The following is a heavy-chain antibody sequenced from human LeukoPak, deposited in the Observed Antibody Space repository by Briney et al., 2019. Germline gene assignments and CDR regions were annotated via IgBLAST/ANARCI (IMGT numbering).Heavy chain of an antibody. CDR2: IKPNSGGT. Sequence: ASVKVSCKASGYTFTGYYMHWVRQAPGQGLEWMGWIKPNSGGTNYAQKFQGRVTMTRDTSISTAYMEPSRLTSDDTAVYYCARHGAAGSSHVDPWGQGTLVTISS. CDR3: ARHGAAGSSHVDP. V-gene: IGHV1-2*02. CDR1: GYTFTGYY. J-gene: IGHJ5*02. D-gene: IGHD6-13*01.